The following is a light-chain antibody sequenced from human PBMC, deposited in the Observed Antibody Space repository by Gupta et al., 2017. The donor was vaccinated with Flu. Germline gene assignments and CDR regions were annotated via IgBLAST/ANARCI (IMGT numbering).Light chain of an antibody. J-gene: IGLJ2*01. V-gene: IGLV2-8*01. Sequence: ASGSPGQSVTISCTGTSSDVGGYNYVSWYQQHPGKAPKLMIYEVSKRPSGVPDRFSGSKSGNTASLTVSGLQAEDEADYYCSSYAGSNNPHVVFGGGTKLTAL. CDR1: SSDVGGYNY. CDR3: SSYAGSNNPHVV. CDR2: EVS.